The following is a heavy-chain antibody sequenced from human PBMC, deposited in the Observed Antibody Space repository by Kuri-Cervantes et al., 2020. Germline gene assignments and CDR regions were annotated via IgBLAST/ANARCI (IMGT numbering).Heavy chain of an antibody. J-gene: IGHJ4*02. CDR3: ARASADGGYDY. CDR2: IGTAGDT. V-gene: IGHV3-13*01. Sequence: LSPTCAASGFTFSSYDMHWVRQATGKGLGWVSAIGTAGDTYYPGSVKGRFTISRENAKNSLYLQMNCLRAGDTAVYYCARASADGGYDYWGQGTLVTVSS. D-gene: IGHD5-12*01. CDR1: GFTFSSYD.